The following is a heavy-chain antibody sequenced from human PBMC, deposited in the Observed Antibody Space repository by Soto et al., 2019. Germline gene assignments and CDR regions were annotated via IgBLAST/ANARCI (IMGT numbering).Heavy chain of an antibody. V-gene: IGHV4-59*12. CDR2: IHYSGRT. J-gene: IGHJ4*02. CDR3: VGVGVGIGNNFDS. Sequence: PSETLSLTCSVSNGSISGFYWPWMRQPPGKILEWIGYIHYSGRTDYNPSLTSRATMSVDTSKNQISLNLKSITAADTAVYYRVGVGVGIGNNFDSWGRGDLVTVSS. D-gene: IGHD1-26*01. CDR1: NGSISGFY.